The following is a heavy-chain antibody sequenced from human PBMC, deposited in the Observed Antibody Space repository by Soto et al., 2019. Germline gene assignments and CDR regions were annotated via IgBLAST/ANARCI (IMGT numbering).Heavy chain of an antibody. CDR1: GYTFTSYD. D-gene: IGHD3-16*01. CDR3: ATRGGLTVDFDL. J-gene: IGHJ2*01. CDR2: MNHNSGQT. Sequence: QVQLVQSGAEVKKPGASVKVSCKDSGYTFTSYDINWVRQATGQGLEWIGWMNHNSGQTGYAQKFQGRVTITRNTSISTAYMELSSLRAKDTAVYYCATRGGLTVDFDLWGRGTLVTVSS. V-gene: IGHV1-8*01.